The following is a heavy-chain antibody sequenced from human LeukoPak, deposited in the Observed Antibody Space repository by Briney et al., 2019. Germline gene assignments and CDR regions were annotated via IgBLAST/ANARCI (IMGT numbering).Heavy chain of an antibody. D-gene: IGHD3-10*01. V-gene: IGHV3-15*01. CDR1: GFTFSNAW. Sequence: GGSLRLSCAASGFTFSNAWVSWVRQAPGKGLEWVGRIKSKTDGGTTDYAAPVKGRFTISRDDSKNTLYLQMNSLKTEDTAVYYCTTAYYYGSGDGYYYYMDVWGKGTTVTVSS. J-gene: IGHJ6*03. CDR3: TTAYYYGSGDGYYYYMDV. CDR2: IKSKTDGGTT.